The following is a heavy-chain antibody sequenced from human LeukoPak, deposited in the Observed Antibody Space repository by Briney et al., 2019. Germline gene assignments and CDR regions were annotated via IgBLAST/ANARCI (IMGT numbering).Heavy chain of an antibody. J-gene: IGHJ4*02. V-gene: IGHV1-2*02. CDR3: ARDSYYGDSRSLHFDY. D-gene: IGHD4-17*01. Sequence: GASVKVSCKASGYTFTSHYMHWVRQAPGQGFEWMGWINPNSGGINYAQKFQGRVTMTRDTSLNTAYMELSRLTSDDTAVYYCARDSYYGDSRSLHFDYWGQGTLVTVSS. CDR2: INPNSGGI. CDR1: GYTFTSHY.